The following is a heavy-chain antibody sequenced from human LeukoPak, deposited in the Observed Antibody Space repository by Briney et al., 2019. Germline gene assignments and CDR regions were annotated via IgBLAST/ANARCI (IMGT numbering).Heavy chain of an antibody. CDR3: ARGLRASSSWYDY. CDR1: GGSFSGYY. J-gene: IGHJ4*02. Sequence: SETLSLTCAVYGGSFSGYYWSWIRQPPGKGLEWIGEINHSGSTNYNPSLKSRVTISVDTSKNQFSLKPSSVTAADTAVYYCARGLRASSSWYDYWGQGTLVTVSS. D-gene: IGHD6-13*01. V-gene: IGHV4-34*01. CDR2: INHSGST.